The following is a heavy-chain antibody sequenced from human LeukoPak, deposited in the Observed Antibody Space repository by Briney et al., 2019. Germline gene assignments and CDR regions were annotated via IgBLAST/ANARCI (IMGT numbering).Heavy chain of an antibody. Sequence: GGSLRLSCAASGFTFSNYAMSWVRQAPGKGLEWVSGISGSGDSTYYADSVKGRFTISRDNSKNTLYLQMNSLRAEDTAVYFCARRSGVAVAGAFDYWGQGTLVTVSS. CDR3: ARRSGVAVAGAFDY. J-gene: IGHJ4*02. CDR1: GFTFSNYA. CDR2: ISGSGDST. V-gene: IGHV3-23*01. D-gene: IGHD6-19*01.